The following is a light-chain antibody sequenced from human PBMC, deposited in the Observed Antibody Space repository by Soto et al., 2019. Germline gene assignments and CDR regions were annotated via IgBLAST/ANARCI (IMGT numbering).Light chain of an antibody. CDR3: CSYTRSGTLI. J-gene: IGLJ1*01. V-gene: IGLV2-14*01. Sequence: QSALTQPASVSGSPGQSITISFVGTSGDLGDYNYVSWYQQHPGKVPKVIIYDVSNRPSGVSYRVSGTKSGNTASLTVSGLQAEDEADYYCCSYTRSGTLIFGTGTKVTVL. CDR1: SGDLGDYNY. CDR2: DVS.